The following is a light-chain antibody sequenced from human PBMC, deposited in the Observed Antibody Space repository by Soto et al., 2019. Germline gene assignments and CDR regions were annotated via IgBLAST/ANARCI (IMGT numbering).Light chain of an antibody. CDR1: QSVSSTY. CDR3: QQFGGSPPIT. CDR2: GAS. Sequence: SPDTLSLSPGERATLSCRASQSVSSTYLAWYQLKPGQAPRLLLHGASSRATGIPDRFSGSGSGTDFTLTINRLEPEDFAVYYCQQFGGSPPITFGQGTRLEIK. J-gene: IGKJ5*01. V-gene: IGKV3-20*01.